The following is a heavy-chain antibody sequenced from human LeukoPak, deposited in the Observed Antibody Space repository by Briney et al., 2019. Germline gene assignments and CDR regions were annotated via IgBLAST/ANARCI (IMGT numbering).Heavy chain of an antibody. D-gene: IGHD3-10*01. Sequence: AASVKVSCKASGYTFTGYYMHWVRQAPGQGLEWMGWINPNSGGTNYAQKFQGRVTMTRDTSISTAYMELSRLRSDDTAVYYCARDRVLLWFGETRDRNWFDPWGQGTLVTASS. CDR1: GYTFTGYY. CDR2: INPNSGGT. CDR3: ARDRVLLWFGETRDRNWFDP. V-gene: IGHV1-2*02. J-gene: IGHJ5*02.